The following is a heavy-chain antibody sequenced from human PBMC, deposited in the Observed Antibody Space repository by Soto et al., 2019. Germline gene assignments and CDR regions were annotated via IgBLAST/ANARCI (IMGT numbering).Heavy chain of an antibody. CDR1: GGSISSNFYY. V-gene: IGHV4-39*01. CDR2: IYYRGST. J-gene: IGHJ4*02. D-gene: IGHD6-13*01. CDR3: ARVSGWYFLDY. Sequence: SETLSLTCTVSGGSISSNFYYWGWIRQPPGKGLQWIGNIYYRGSTNYNPSLKSPVTISVDTSKNQFSLKLSSVTAADTAVYYCARVSGWYFLDYWGQGTLVTVSS.